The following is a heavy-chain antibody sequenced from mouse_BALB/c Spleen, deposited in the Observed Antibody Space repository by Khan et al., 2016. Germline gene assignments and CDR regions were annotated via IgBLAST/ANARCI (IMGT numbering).Heavy chain of an antibody. Sequence: QVRLQQSGAELAKPGASVKMSCKASGYTFTSYWMHWVKQRPGQGLEWIGYINPSTGYTEYNQKFKDKVTLTADKSSSTAYMQLSSLPSEDSAVYYCASTVVAMDYWGQGTSGTVSS. D-gene: IGHD1-1*01. CDR1: GYTFTSYW. CDR2: INPSTGYT. CDR3: ASTVVAMDY. V-gene: IGHV1-7*01. J-gene: IGHJ4*01.